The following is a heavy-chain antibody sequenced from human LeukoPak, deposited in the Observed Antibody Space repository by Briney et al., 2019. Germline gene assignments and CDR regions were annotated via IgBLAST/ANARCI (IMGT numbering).Heavy chain of an antibody. V-gene: IGHV3-7*01. D-gene: IGHD2-2*01. Sequence: GGSLRLSCAASGFTFSTDWMSWVRQAPVKGLEWVATIKEDGTEKYYVDSVKGRFTISRDNAKKSLYLQMNSLRAEDTALYYCARWARAPAYWGQGTLVTVSP. J-gene: IGHJ4*02. CDR2: IKEDGTEK. CDR3: ARWARAPAY. CDR1: GFTFSTDW.